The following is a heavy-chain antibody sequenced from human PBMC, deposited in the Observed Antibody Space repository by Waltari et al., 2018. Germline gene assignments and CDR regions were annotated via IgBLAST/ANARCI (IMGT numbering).Heavy chain of an antibody. V-gene: IGHV2-5*01. CDR2: IYCNDDK. Sequence: ITLKESGPTLVKPTQTLTLTCTFSGFSLNTFGVGVAWIRQPPGKALEWLALIYCNDDKRYISSLRNRLTITKDTSKNQVVLTMTNMDPVDTATYYCVHRDDNFWYLDYWGQGTLVTVSS. D-gene: IGHD1-1*01. CDR1: GFSLNTFGVG. CDR3: VHRDDNFWYLDY. J-gene: IGHJ4*02.